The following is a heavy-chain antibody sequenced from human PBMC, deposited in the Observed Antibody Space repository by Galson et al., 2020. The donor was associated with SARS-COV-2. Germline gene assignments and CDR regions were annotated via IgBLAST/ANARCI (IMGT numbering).Heavy chain of an antibody. CDR1: GGSISSGSYY. V-gene: IGHV4-61*02. J-gene: IGHJ4*02. CDR2: IYTGVNT. D-gene: IGHD1-26*01. CDR3: ARESRWDLYCER. Sequence: SETLSLTCTVSGGSISSGSYYWSWIRQPAGKGLEWIGRIYTGVNTNYNPSLKSRVTISVDTSKNQFSLKLSSVTAADTAVYYCARESRWDLYCERWGQGTLVAVSS.